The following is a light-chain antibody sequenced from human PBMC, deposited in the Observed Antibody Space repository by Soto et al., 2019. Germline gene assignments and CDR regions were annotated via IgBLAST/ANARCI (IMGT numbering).Light chain of an antibody. Sequence: QSALTQPASVSGSPGQSITISCTGTSSDVGGCNYVSWYQQHPGKVPKLIIYEVSNRPPGVSNRFSGSKSGNTASLTISGLQAEDEADYYCSSYTTSSTLLFGGGTKLTVL. CDR3: SSYTTSSTLL. CDR1: SSDVGGCNY. V-gene: IGLV2-14*01. CDR2: EVS. J-gene: IGLJ2*01.